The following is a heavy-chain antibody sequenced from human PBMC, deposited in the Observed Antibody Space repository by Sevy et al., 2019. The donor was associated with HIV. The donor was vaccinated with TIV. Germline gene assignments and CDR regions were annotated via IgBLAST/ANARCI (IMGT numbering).Heavy chain of an antibody. CDR3: ARTSPIAYCGGDCPFDY. CDR1: GGSISSYY. CDR2: IYTSGST. Sequence: SETLSLTCTVSGGSISSYYWSWIRQPAGKGLEWIGRIYTSGSTNYNPSLKSRVTMSVDTSKNQFSLKLSSVTAADTAVYYCARTSPIAYCGGDCPFDYWGQGTLVTVS. J-gene: IGHJ4*02. D-gene: IGHD2-21*02. V-gene: IGHV4-4*07.